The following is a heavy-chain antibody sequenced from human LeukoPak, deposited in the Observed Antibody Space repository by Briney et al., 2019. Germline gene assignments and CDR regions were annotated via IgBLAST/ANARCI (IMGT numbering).Heavy chain of an antibody. CDR2: MNPNSGNT. Sequence: GASVKVSCKASGYTFTSYDINWVRRATGQGLEWMGWMNPNSGNTGYAQKFQGRVTMTRNTSISTAYMELSSLRSEDTAVYYCARFSAAAGTYYFDYWGQGTLVTVSS. D-gene: IGHD6-13*01. J-gene: IGHJ4*02. CDR1: GYTFTSYD. CDR3: ARFSAAAGTYYFDY. V-gene: IGHV1-8*01.